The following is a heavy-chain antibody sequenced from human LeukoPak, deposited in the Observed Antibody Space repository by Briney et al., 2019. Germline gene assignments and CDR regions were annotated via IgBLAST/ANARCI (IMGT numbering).Heavy chain of an antibody. J-gene: IGHJ4*02. CDR2: TSFDEGQK. CDR3: AKVLIAAADTNY. V-gene: IGHV3-30*18. CDR1: GFTFSSYG. Sequence: PGRSLRLSCAASGFTFSSYGMHWVRQAPGKGLEWVAVTSFDEGQKFYADSVKGRFTISRDNSKNTLYLQMNSLRAEDTAVYYCAKVLIAAADTNYWGQGTLVTVSS. D-gene: IGHD6-13*01.